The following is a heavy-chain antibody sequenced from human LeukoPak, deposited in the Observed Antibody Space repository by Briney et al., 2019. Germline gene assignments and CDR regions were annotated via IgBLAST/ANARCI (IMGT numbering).Heavy chain of an antibody. CDR3: ARDYYENSGSYS. J-gene: IGHJ4*02. CDR1: GGSIDNYY. V-gene: IGHV4-4*08. CDR2: IYTTGNT. D-gene: IGHD3-22*01. Sequence: SETLSLTCDVSGGSIDNYYWTWIRQPPGKGLEWIGYIYTTGNTNYNPSLKSRVTMSVDTSKNQISLRLSSVTAADTAVYFCARDYYENSGSYSWGLGTLVTVSS.